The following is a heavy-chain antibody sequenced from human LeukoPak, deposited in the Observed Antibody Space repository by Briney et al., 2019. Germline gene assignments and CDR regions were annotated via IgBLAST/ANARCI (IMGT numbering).Heavy chain of an antibody. J-gene: IGHJ4*02. D-gene: IGHD3-16*02. CDR1: GYTLTGHS. Sequence: ASVKVSCKASGYTLTGHSMHWVRQAPGQGLEWMGWMNPNSGGTKYTRKFQGRVTMTRDTSISTAYMELSRLTSDDTAMYYCARDKLALAETSLFDEWGQGTQVTVSS. CDR3: ARDKLALAETSLFDE. V-gene: IGHV1-2*02. CDR2: MNPNSGGT.